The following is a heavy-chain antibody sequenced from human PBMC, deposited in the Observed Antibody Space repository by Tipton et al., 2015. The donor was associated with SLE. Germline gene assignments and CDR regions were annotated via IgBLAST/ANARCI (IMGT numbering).Heavy chain of an antibody. CDR1: GFTFSSYA. V-gene: IGHV3-30-3*01. CDR2: ISYDGSNK. Sequence: SLRLSCAASGFTFSSYAMHWVRQAPGKGLEWVAVISYDGSNKYYADSVKGRFTISRDKSKNTLYLQMNSLRAEDTAVYYCARGTVMDYWGQGTLVTVSS. J-gene: IGHJ4*02. D-gene: IGHD3-10*01. CDR3: ARGTVMDY.